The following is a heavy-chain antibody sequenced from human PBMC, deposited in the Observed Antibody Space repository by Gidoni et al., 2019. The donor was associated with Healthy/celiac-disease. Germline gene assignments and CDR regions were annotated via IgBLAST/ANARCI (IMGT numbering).Heavy chain of an antibody. CDR1: GFTFSSYW. CDR2: IKQDGSEK. V-gene: IGHV3-7*03. CDR3: ARERGNGVWYFDL. D-gene: IGHD3-10*01. J-gene: IGHJ2*01. Sequence: EVQLVEPGGGLVQPGGSLRLSCAASGFTFSSYWMSWVRQAPGKGLEWVANIKQDGSEKYYVDSVKGRFTISRDNAKNSLYLQMNSLRAEDTAVYYCARERGNGVWYFDLWGRGTLVTVSS.